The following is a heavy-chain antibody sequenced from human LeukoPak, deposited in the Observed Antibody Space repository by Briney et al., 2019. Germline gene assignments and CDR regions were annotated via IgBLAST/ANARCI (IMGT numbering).Heavy chain of an antibody. V-gene: IGHV3-66*01. CDR2: IYSDGST. D-gene: IGHD6-25*01. CDR3: AKIAAVRGYRRGYYFDY. CDR1: GFTVSSNY. J-gene: IGHJ4*02. Sequence: GGSLRLSCAASGFTVSSNYMSWVRQAPGKGLDWVSIIYSDGSTYYADSVKGRFTISRDNAKNSLYLQMNSLRAEDTAVYYCAKIAAVRGYRRGYYFDYWGQGTLVTVSS.